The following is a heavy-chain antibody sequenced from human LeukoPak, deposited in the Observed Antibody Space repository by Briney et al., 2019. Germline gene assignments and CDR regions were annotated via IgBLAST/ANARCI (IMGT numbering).Heavy chain of an antibody. Sequence: SVKVSCKASGYTFTSYGISWARQAPGQGLEWMGGIIPIFGTANYAQKFQGRVTITADESTSTAYMELSSLRSEDTAVYYCARVGVVDPWGQGTLVTVSS. V-gene: IGHV1-69*13. CDR3: ARVGVVDP. CDR1: GYTFTSYG. CDR2: IIPIFGTA. J-gene: IGHJ5*02.